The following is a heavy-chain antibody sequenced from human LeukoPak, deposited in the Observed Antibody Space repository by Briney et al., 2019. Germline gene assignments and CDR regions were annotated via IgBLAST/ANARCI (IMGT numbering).Heavy chain of an antibody. CDR2: INHSGST. J-gene: IGHJ4*02. CDR3: ARLSVSLGFDY. Sequence: SETLSLTCAVYGGSFSGYYWSWIRQPPGKGLEWIGEINHSGSTNYNPSLKSRVTISVDTSKNQFSLKLSSVTAADTAVYYCARLSVSLGFDYCGQGTLVTVSS. CDR1: GGSFSGYY. D-gene: IGHD7-27*01. V-gene: IGHV4-34*01.